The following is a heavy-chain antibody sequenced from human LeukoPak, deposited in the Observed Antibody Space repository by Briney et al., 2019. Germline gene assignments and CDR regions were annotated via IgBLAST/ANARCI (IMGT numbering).Heavy chain of an antibody. CDR2: IYPGDSDT. Sequence: GESLKISCKGSGYSFTTYWIGWVRQMPGKGLEWMGIIYPGDSDTRYSTSFQGQVTFSADKSISTAYLQWSSLKASDTAMYYCARRSSIATPLFDFWGQGTLVTVSS. J-gene: IGHJ4*02. V-gene: IGHV5-51*01. D-gene: IGHD6-6*01. CDR1: GYSFTTYW. CDR3: ARRSSIATPLFDF.